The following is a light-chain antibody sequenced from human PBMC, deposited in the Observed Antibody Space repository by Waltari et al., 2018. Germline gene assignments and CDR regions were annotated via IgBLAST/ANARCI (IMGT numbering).Light chain of an antibody. V-gene: IGLV2-23*02. Sequence: QSALTQPASVSGSPGQSITISCTGTSSDVGNYKRVSWYQQHPGKAPKLMIYAVSKRPSGVSERFSGTKAGDMASLTISGLQPEDEAEYFCSSHAGSSKGVFGGGTKVTVL. CDR2: AVS. CDR1: SSDVGNYKR. CDR3: SSHAGSSKGV. J-gene: IGLJ2*01.